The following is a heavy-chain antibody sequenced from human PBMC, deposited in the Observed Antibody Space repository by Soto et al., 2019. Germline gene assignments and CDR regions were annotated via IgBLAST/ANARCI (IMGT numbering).Heavy chain of an antibody. CDR2: IYYSGST. J-gene: IGHJ6*02. CDR1: GGSFTSNNW. CDR3: ARDNSSSWYPVGMDV. V-gene: IGHV4-4*02. Sequence: PSETLSLTCAVSGGSFTSNNWWTWVRQPPGQGLEWIGYIYYSGSTYYNPSLKSRVTISVDTSKNQFSLKLSSVTAADTAVYYCARDNSSSWYPVGMDVGGQGTTVTVSS. D-gene: IGHD6-13*01.